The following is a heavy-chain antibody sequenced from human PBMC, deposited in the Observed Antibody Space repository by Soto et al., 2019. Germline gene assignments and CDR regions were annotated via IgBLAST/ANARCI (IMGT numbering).Heavy chain of an antibody. D-gene: IGHD3-3*01. CDR2: ISAYNGNT. CDR1: GYTFTSYG. J-gene: IGHJ4*02. V-gene: IGHV1-18*01. Sequence: ASVKVSFKASGYTFTSYGISWVRQAPGQGLEWMGWISAYNGNTNYAQKLQGRVTMTTDTSTSTAYMELRSLRSDDTAVYYCARGEVTIFGVVIMIDYWGQGTLVTVSS. CDR3: ARGEVTIFGVVIMIDY.